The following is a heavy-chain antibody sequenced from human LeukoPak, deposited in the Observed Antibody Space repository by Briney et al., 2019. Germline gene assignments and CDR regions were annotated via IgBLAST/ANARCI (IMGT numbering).Heavy chain of an antibody. CDR2: IYYSGSA. J-gene: IGHJ5*02. V-gene: IGHV4-39*07. D-gene: IGHD3-22*01. CDR1: GGSISSSSYY. CDR3: ARQKTYYYDSSGQYRPHWFDP. Sequence: KPSETLSLTCTVSGGSISSSSYYWGWIRDPPGKGLEWFGSIYYSGSAYYNPSLKSRVTISVDTSKYQFSLKLSSVTAADTAVYYCARQKTYYYDSSGQYRPHWFDPWGQETLVTVSS.